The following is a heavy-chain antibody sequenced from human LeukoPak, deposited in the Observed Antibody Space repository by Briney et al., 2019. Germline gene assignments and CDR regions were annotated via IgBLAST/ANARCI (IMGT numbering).Heavy chain of an antibody. CDR1: GFTFTSSA. CDR2: IVVGSGNT. J-gene: IGHJ6*02. Sequence: GASVKVSCKASGFTFTSSAVQWVRQARGQRLEWIGWIVVGSGNTNYAQKFQERVTITRDMSTSTAYMELSSLRSEDTAVYYCAAVLTPYDYYYGMDVWGQGTTVTVSS. CDR3: AAVLTPYDYYYGMDV. D-gene: IGHD2-15*01. V-gene: IGHV1-58*01.